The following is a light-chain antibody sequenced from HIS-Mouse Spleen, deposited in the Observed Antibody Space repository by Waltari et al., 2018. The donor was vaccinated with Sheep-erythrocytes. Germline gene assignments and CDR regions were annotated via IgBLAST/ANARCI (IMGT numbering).Light chain of an antibody. J-gene: IGKJ4*01. V-gene: IGKV1-39*01. CDR2: AAS. Sequence: MTQSPLSLPVTPGEPASISCRSSQSLLHSNGYNYLNWYQQKPGKAPKLLIYAASSLQSGVPSRFSGSGSGTDFTLTISSLQPEDFATYYCQQSYSTPPLTFGGGTKVEIK. CDR3: QQSYSTPPLT. CDR1: QSLLHSNGYNY.